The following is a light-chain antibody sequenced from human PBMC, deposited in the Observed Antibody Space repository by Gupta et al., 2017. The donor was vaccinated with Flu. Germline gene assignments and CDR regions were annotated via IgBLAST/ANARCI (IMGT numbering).Light chain of an antibody. V-gene: IGLV2-14*01. Sequence: IIYEVSNRPSGVSNRFSGSKSANTASLTVSGLQAEDEADYYCSSYTSSNTLYVFGTGYMDTVL. J-gene: IGLJ1*01. CDR2: EVS. CDR3: SSYTSSNTLYV.